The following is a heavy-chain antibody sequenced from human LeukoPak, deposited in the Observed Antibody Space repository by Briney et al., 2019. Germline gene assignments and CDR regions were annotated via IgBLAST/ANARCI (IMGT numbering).Heavy chain of an antibody. Sequence: PSETLSLTCSVSGGSIRTYYWSWIRQPPGKGLEWIGYIYYSGSTNSNPSLKSRATLSVDTSKNQFSLKLRSVTAADTAVYYCARAGRGSDWGIYFDWGQGTLVTVSS. D-gene: IGHD3-16*01. CDR2: IYYSGST. V-gene: IGHV4-59*01. J-gene: IGHJ4*02. CDR3: ARAGRGSDWGIYFD. CDR1: GGSIRTYY.